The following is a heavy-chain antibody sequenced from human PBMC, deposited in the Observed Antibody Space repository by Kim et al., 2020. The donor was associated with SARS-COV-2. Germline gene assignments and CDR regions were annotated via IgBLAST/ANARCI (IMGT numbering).Heavy chain of an antibody. CDR1: GFPFSNVW. CDR3: TTLISAAGRGY. CDR2: IKSKTDGEAT. D-gene: IGHD6-13*01. V-gene: IGHV3-15*01. Sequence: GGSLRLSCAASGFPFSNVWRSWVRQAPGKGLEWVGRIKSKTDGEATDYAATVKGRFTMSRDDSKNTLYLQMNSLETEDTAVYYCTTLISAAGRGYWGQGTLVTVSS. J-gene: IGHJ4*02.